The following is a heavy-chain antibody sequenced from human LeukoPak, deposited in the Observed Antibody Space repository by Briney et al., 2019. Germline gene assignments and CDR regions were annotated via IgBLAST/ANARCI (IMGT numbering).Heavy chain of an antibody. V-gene: IGHV1-8*01. CDR3: ARGLGYCSSTSCRKPFDY. D-gene: IGHD2-2*01. CDR2: MNPNSGNT. Sequence: GASVKVSCKASGYTFTSYDINWVRQATGQGLEWMGWMNPNSGNTGYAQKFQGRVTMTRNTSISTAYMELSSPRSEDTAVYYCARGLGYCSSTSCRKPFDYWGQGTLVTVSS. J-gene: IGHJ4*02. CDR1: GYTFTSYD.